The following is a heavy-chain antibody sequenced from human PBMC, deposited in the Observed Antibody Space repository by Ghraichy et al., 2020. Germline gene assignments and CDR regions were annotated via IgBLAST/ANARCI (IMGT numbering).Heavy chain of an antibody. J-gene: IGHJ4*02. CDR2: INSDGSST. CDR3: ARDTPLGIQLWSTPSAFDY. Sequence: GGSLRLSCAASGFTFSSYWMHWVRQAPGKGLVWVSRINSDGSSTRYADSVKGRFTISRDNAKNTLYLQMNSLRAEDTAVYYCARDTPLGIQLWSTPSAFDYWGQGTLVTVSS. D-gene: IGHD5-18*01. V-gene: IGHV3-74*01. CDR1: GFTFSSYW.